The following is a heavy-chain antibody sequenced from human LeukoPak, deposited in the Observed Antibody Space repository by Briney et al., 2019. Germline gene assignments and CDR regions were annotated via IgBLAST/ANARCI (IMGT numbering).Heavy chain of an antibody. CDR1: AGTFSSYT. D-gene: IGHD3-22*01. Sequence: SVKVSCKASAGTFSSYTISCVLQAPGQGLEWMGRIIPILGIANYAQKFQGRVTITADKSTSTASMELSSLRSEDTAVYYCAIHYYDSSGYSDYWGQGTLVTVSS. CDR3: AIHYYDSSGYSDY. J-gene: IGHJ4*02. V-gene: IGHV1-69*02. CDR2: IIPILGIA.